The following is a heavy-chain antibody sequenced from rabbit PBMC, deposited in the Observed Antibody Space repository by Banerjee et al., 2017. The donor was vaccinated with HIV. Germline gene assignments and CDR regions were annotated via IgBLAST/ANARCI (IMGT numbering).Heavy chain of an antibody. CDR1: GFDLSVYYY. J-gene: IGHJ4*01. D-gene: IGHD4-2*01. Sequence: QQQLEESGGGLVQPEGSLTLTCKASGFDLSVYYYMCWVRQAPGKGLEWIACIYTGDGNTYYASWAKGRFTISKTSWTTVTLQMTSLTAADTATYFCARDAGENIYNLWGPGTLVTVS. CDR2: IYTGDGNT. V-gene: IGHV1S45*01. CDR3: ARDAGENIYNL.